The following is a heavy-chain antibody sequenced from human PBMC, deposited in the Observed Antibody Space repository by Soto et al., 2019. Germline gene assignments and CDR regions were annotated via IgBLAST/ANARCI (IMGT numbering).Heavy chain of an antibody. V-gene: IGHV4-59*08. CDR2: IFSSGST. CDR1: GGSISNYY. J-gene: IGHJ6*02. Sequence: SETLSLTCTVSGGSISNYYWSCIRQPPGKGLQWIGYIFSSGSTNYNPSLKSRVTISVNTSKNQFSLNLNSVTAADTAVYYCARHVPYCSDTSHCAYGMDVWGQGTTVTVSS. D-gene: IGHD2-2*01. CDR3: ARHVPYCSDTSHCAYGMDV.